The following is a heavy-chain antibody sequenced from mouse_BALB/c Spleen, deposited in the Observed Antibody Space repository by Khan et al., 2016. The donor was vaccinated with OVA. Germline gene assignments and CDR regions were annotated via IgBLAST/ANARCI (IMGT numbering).Heavy chain of an antibody. CDR2: MNTYTGEP. V-gene: IGHV9-3-1*01. CDR1: GYTFKDYV. CDR3: VRFNVGY. Sequence: QIQLVQSGPELKKPGETVKISCKASGYTFKDYVMNWVKQSPGEGLKWMGWMNTYTGEPTYADDFKGRFAFSLETSASTSYLLISSLKNEDTATYFCVRFNVGYWGQGTTLTVSS. J-gene: IGHJ2*01.